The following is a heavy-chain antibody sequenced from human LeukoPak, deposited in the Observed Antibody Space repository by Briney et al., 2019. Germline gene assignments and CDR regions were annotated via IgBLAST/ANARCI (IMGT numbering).Heavy chain of an antibody. Sequence: GASVKVSCRASGYTFTSYGISWVRQPPGQGLEWMGWISPYNGNTNYAQNLQGRVTMTTDTSTSTAYMELRSLRSDDTAVYYCARENSHAFDIWGQGTMVTVSS. CDR1: GYTFTSYG. V-gene: IGHV1-18*01. CDR2: ISPYNGNT. D-gene: IGHD1-7*01. CDR3: ARENSHAFDI. J-gene: IGHJ3*02.